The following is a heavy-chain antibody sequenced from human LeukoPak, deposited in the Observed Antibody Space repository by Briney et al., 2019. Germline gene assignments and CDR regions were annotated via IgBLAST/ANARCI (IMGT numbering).Heavy chain of an antibody. J-gene: IGHJ3*02. CDR2: IYYSGSN. Sequence: SETLSLTCTVSGGSISSYYWSWIRQPPGKGLEWIGYIYYSGSNNYNPSLKSRVTILVDTSKYQFSVKLSSATAADTAVYYCARRSPDLYRSGWYSGEDDAFDIWGQGTMVTVSS. V-gene: IGHV4-59*08. D-gene: IGHD6-19*01. CDR1: GGSISSYY. CDR3: ARRSPDLYRSGWYSGEDDAFDI.